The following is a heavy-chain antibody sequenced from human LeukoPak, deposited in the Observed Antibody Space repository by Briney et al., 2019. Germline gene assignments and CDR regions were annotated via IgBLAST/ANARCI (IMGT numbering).Heavy chain of an antibody. D-gene: IGHD3-9*01. CDR2: IIPILGIA. J-gene: IGHJ4*02. CDR1: GGTFGSYA. Sequence: ASVKVSCKASGGTFGSYAISWVRQAPGQGLEWMGRIIPILGIANYAQKFQGRVTITADKSTSTAYMELSSLRSEDTAVYYCARDPYDILTGYQAAFDYWGQGTLVTVSS. CDR3: ARDPYDILTGYQAAFDY. V-gene: IGHV1-69*04.